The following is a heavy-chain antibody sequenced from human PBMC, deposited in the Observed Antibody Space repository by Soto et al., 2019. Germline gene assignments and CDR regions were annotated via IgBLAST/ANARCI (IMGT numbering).Heavy chain of an antibody. J-gene: IGHJ4*02. D-gene: IGHD2-8*01. V-gene: IGHV1-3*01. CDR3: ARAPTGPTYGTFDY. CDR1: GYTFTSYA. Sequence: ASVKVSCKASGYTFTSYAMHWVRQAPGQRLEWMGWINAGNGNTEYSQKFQGRVTITRDTSASTAYMELSSLRSEDTAVYYCARAPTGPTYGTFDYWGQGTLVTVSS. CDR2: INAGNGNT.